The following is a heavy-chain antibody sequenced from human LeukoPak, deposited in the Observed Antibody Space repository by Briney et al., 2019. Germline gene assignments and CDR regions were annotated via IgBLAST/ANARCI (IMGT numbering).Heavy chain of an antibody. CDR1: GGSISSYY. D-gene: IGHD2-2*01. CDR2: IHYSGST. Sequence: SETLSLTCTVSGGSISSYYWSWIRQPAGKGLEWVGYIHYSGSTNYNPSLKGRVTISVDTSKNQFSLKLSSVTAADTALYYCARVVDSKGYCSSTSCYKDAFHIWGQGTMVTVSS. V-gene: IGHV4-59*01. CDR3: ARVVDSKGYCSSTSCYKDAFHI. J-gene: IGHJ3*02.